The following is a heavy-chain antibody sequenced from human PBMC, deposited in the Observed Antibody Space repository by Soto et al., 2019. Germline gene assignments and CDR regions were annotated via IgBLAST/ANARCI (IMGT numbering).Heavy chain of an antibody. J-gene: IGHJ6*02. D-gene: IGHD1-26*01. Sequence: QVQLVESGGGVVQPGRSLRLSCAASGFTFSSFGMHWVRQAPGKGLEWVAVISFDGSKKYYADSVKGRFTISRDNSKNMLFLQMNSLRAEDTAVYYCAKDSMGDYYGMDVWGQGTTVTVSS. CDR1: GFTFSSFG. CDR3: AKDSMGDYYGMDV. V-gene: IGHV3-30*18. CDR2: ISFDGSKK.